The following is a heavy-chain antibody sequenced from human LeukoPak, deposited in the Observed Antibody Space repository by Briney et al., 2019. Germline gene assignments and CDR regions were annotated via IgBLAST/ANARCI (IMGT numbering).Heavy chain of an antibody. D-gene: IGHD4-23*01. V-gene: IGHV4-59*01. J-gene: IGHJ4*02. CDR3: AREIGAYYGAKQDYFDI. Sequence: SETLSLTCTVSGGSISSYYWSWIRQPPWKGLEWIGYVYYTGSRNYNPSLRSRVTISVDTAKDQFSLRLSSVTAADTAVYYCAREIGAYYGAKQDYFDIWGQGILVTVSS. CDR1: GGSISSYY. CDR2: VYYTGSR.